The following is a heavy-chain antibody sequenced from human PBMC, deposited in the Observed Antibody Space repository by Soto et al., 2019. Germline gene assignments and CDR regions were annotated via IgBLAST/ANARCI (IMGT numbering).Heavy chain of an antibody. D-gene: IGHD3-10*01. J-gene: IGHJ5*02. V-gene: IGHV4-59*01. CDR1: GGSISSYY. CDR2: IYYSGST. CDR3: AGNFYGLSWFDP. Sequence: SETLSLTCTVSGGSISSYYWSWIRQPPGKGLEWIGYIYYSGSTNYNPSLKSRVTISVDTSKNQFSLKLSSVTAADTAVYYCAGNFYGLSWFDPWGQGTLVTVSS.